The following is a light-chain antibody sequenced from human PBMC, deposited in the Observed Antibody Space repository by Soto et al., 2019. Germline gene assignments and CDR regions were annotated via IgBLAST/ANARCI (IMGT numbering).Light chain of an antibody. CDR1: QSVSSSY. J-gene: IGKJ1*01. Sequence: EIVLTQSPGTLSLSPGERATLSCRASQSVSSSYLAWYQQKPGQAPRLLIYGSSTRAPGTPDRFSASGSGTDFTLTISDVQPEDFALYYCHQRQSWPRTFGQGTKVDIK. CDR2: GSS. V-gene: IGKV3-20*01. CDR3: HQRQSWPRT.